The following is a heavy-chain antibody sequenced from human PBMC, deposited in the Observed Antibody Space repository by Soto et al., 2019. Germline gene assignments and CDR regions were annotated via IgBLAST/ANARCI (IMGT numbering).Heavy chain of an antibody. CDR2: ISADNGNT. J-gene: IGHJ4*02. Sequence: ASVKVSCKASGYTFSIYGITWVRQAPGQGLEWMGWISADNGNTKYAQKLQGRLTMTTDTSTRTAYMELRSLRSDDSAVYYCSGAESPDTAYFSLYWGQGTPVTVSS. CDR1: GYTFSIYG. CDR3: SGAESPDTAYFSLY. V-gene: IGHV1-18*01. D-gene: IGHD1-26*01.